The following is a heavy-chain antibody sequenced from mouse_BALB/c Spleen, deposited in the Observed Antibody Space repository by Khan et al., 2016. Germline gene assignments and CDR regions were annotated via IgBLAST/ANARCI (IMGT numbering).Heavy chain of an antibody. D-gene: IGHD1-1*01. CDR3: ARRDYYGSSYFDY. CDR1: GYAFSSYR. V-gene: IGHV1-80*01. Sequence: QVQLQQSGAELVRPGSSVKISCKASGYAFSSYRMNWVKQRPGQGLEWIGQIYPGDGDTNYNGKFKGKATLTADKSSSTAYMQLSSLTSEDSAVYVCARRDYYGSSYFDYWGQGTTLTVSS. CDR2: IYPGDGDT. J-gene: IGHJ2*01.